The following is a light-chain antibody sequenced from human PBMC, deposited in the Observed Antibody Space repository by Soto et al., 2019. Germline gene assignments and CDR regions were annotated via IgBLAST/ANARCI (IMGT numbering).Light chain of an antibody. J-gene: IGLJ1*01. Sequence: GRTQPASVSGSPGQSITISCTGTSSDVGSYNLVSWYQHHPGKAPKLMIYEGSKRPSGVSNRFSGSKSGNTASLTISGLQAEDEADYYCCSYAGSSTYVFGTGTKVTVL. CDR2: EGS. V-gene: IGLV2-23*01. CDR3: CSYAGSSTYV. CDR1: SSDVGSYNL.